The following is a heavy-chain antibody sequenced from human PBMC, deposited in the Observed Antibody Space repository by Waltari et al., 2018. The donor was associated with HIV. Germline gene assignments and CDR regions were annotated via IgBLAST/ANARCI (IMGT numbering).Heavy chain of an antibody. CDR3: AKDATALYGWDV. CDR1: GFTVSSYG. Sequence: QVQLVESGGGVVQTGSALRRTCAAYGFTVSSYGMHWVRQAPGEGLECVAFIWYNGNNQYYGDSVKGRFTISRDNSKKTLYLQMNSLRAEDTAVYYCAKDATALYGWDVWGQGTTVTVAS. V-gene: IGHV3-30*02. J-gene: IGHJ6*02. CDR2: IWYNGNNQ. D-gene: IGHD2-15*01.